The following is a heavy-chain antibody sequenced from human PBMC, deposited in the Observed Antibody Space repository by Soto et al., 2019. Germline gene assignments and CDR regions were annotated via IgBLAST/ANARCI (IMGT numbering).Heavy chain of an antibody. CDR2: INPSGGST. V-gene: IGHV1-46*03. D-gene: IGHD5-12*01. CDR3: ARGGGSGYDSHFDY. J-gene: IGHJ4*02. CDR1: GYTFTSYY. Sequence: QVQLVQSGAEVKKPGASVKVSCKASGYTFTSYYMHWVRQAPGQGLEWMGIINPSGGSTSYAQKFEGRVTMTRDPTTSTVYLELSSLRSEDTAVYYCARGGGSGYDSHFDYWGQGTLVTVSS.